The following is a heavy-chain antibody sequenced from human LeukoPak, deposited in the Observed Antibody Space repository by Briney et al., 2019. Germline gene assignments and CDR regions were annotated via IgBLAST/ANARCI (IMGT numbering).Heavy chain of an antibody. Sequence: GGSLRLSCAASGFTFSSYSMNWVRQAPGKGLEWVSSISSSSSYIYYADSVKGRFTISRDNAKNSLYLQMNSLRAEDTALYYCAKDSGPVGATLFDYWGQGTLVTVSS. CDR1: GFTFSSYS. J-gene: IGHJ4*02. CDR3: AKDSGPVGATLFDY. D-gene: IGHD1-26*01. CDR2: ISSSSSYI. V-gene: IGHV3-21*04.